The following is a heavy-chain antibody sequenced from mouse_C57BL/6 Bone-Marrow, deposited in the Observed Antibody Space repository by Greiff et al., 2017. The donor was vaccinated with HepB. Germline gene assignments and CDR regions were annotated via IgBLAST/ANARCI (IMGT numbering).Heavy chain of an antibody. CDR1: GYTFTSYW. D-gene: IGHD2-3*01. Sequence: QVQLQQPGAELVKPGASVKLSCKASGYTFTSYWMPWVKQRPGQGLEWIGMIRPNSGSTNYNEKFKSQVTLTVDKASSTAYMQLSSLTSEDTAVYYCARGGWLPVDWGQGTSVTVSS. CDR3: ARGGWLPVD. V-gene: IGHV1-64*01. J-gene: IGHJ4*01. CDR2: IRPNSGST.